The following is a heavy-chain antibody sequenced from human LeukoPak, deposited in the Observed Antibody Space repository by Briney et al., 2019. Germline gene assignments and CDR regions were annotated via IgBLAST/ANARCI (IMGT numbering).Heavy chain of an antibody. D-gene: IGHD3-22*01. J-gene: IGHJ5*02. CDR1: GGTFSSYA. Sequence: SVKVSCKASGGTFSSYAISWVRQAPGQGLEWMGRIIPILGIANYAQKFQGRVTITADKSTSTAYMELSSLRSEDTAVYYCARGVLYDSSVYSSSAWFDPWGQGTLVTVSS. CDR2: IIPILGIA. CDR3: ARGVLYDSSVYSSSAWFDP. V-gene: IGHV1-69*04.